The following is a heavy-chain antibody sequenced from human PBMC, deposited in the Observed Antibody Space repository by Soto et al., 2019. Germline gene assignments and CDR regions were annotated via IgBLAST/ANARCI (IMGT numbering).Heavy chain of an antibody. CDR2: IYCSGST. CDR3: ARLEPRRYFDY. Sequence: LETLSLTCTVSGGSVTSGSYYWSWIRQPPGKGLEWIGYIYCSGSTIYNPSLKSRLTMSVDTSKNQFSLRLTSATAADTAVYYCARLEPRRYFDYWGQGSLVTVSS. J-gene: IGHJ4*02. V-gene: IGHV4-61*01. CDR1: GGSVTSGSYY.